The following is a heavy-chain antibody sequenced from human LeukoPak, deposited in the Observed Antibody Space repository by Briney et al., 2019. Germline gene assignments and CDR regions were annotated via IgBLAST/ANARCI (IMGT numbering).Heavy chain of an antibody. CDR3: ARGYSFGTFVYAFDI. J-gene: IGHJ3*02. Sequence: SSETLSLTCTVSGGSISGYYYNWLRQPPGKGLEWIVYVFYSGTTNYNPSLKSRLTISVATSKNQVSLNLNSVTAADTAVYYCARGYSFGTFVYAFDIWGQGTTVTVSS. CDR1: GGSISGYY. D-gene: IGHD5-18*01. V-gene: IGHV4-59*08. CDR2: VFYSGTT.